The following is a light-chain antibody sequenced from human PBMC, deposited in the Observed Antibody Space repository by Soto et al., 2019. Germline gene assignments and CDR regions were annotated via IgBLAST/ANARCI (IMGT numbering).Light chain of an antibody. J-gene: IGLJ2*01. Sequence: QSALTQPASVSGSPGQSITISCTGTSNDIGYYNLVSWYQQYPGKAPKLLIYEYRKRPSGVSNRFSGSKSGNTASLTISGLQADDEADYYCCSYAGSSVLFGGGTKLTVL. CDR2: EYR. CDR3: CSYAGSSVL. V-gene: IGLV2-23*01. CDR1: SNDIGYYNL.